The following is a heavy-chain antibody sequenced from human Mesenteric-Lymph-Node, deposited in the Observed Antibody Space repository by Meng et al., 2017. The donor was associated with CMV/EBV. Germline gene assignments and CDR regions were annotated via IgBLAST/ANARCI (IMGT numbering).Heavy chain of an antibody. CDR2: INPSGGST. D-gene: IGHD3-3*01. CDR3: ARATEGITIFGVVRGVGMDV. V-gene: IGHV1-46*01. CDR1: GYTFISHY. Sequence: ASVKVSCKASGYTFISHYIHWVRQAPGQGLEWMGIINPSGGSTTYAQKFQGRVTMTRDTSTSTVYMELSSLRSEDTAVYYCARATEGITIFGVVRGVGMDVWGQGTTVTVSS. J-gene: IGHJ6*02.